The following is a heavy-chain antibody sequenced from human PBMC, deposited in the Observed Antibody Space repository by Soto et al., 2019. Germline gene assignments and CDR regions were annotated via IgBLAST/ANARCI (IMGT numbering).Heavy chain of an antibody. Sequence: SVKLSCKASGGTFSSYASSWLRQTPGQGLEWMGVIIPIFGTANYAQKFQGRVTITADESTSTAYMELSSLRSEDTAVYCCARSCSSNSCYYHSQYGMDVCGHGKKVTRSS. CDR3: ARSCSSNSCYYHSQYGMDV. V-gene: IGHV1-69*01. CDR2: IIPIFGTA. J-gene: IGHJ6*02. CDR1: GGTFSSYA. D-gene: IGHD2-2*01.